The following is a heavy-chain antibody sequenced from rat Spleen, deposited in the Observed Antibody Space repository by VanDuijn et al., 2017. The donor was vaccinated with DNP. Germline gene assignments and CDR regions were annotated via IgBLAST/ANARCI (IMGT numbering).Heavy chain of an antibody. J-gene: IGHJ2*01. CDR2: ISPSGGST. CDR3: ARRKNYGLSYYFDY. CDR1: KFTFSNYD. Sequence: EVQLVESGGGLVQPGRSLKLSCAASKFTFSNYDMAWVRQAPTKGLEWVASISPSGGSTYYRDSVKGRFTISRDDAKTTLYLQMDSLRSEDTATYYCARRKNYGLSYYFDYWGQGVMVTVSS. V-gene: IGHV5-25*01. D-gene: IGHD1-6*01.